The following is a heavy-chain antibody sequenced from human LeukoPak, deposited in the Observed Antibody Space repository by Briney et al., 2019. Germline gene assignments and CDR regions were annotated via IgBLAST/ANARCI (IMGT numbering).Heavy chain of an antibody. CDR3: VRGYNSFDP. Sequence: PGGSLRLSCAASGFTFSSYSMNWVRQAPGKGLEWVSYISSSSSTIYYADSVKGRFTISRDNAKNSLYLQMNSLKIEDTALYYCVRGYNSFDPWGQGTQVTVSS. D-gene: IGHD3-22*01. V-gene: IGHV3-48*01. J-gene: IGHJ5*02. CDR1: GFTFSSYS. CDR2: ISSSSSTI.